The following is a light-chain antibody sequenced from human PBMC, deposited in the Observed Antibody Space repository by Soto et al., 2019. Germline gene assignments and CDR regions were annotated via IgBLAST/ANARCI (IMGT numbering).Light chain of an antibody. CDR3: PQTDRFS. Sequence: DIQMAQSPSSVSASVGDRVTITCRASQGIRSRLAWYQQKPGKAPNLLIYASSSLQSGVPSRFSGSGSGTDFTITIRSLQPEDVATYYCPQTDRFSFGGGTKVEIK. CDR2: ASS. V-gene: IGKV1D-12*01. J-gene: IGKJ4*01. CDR1: QGIRSR.